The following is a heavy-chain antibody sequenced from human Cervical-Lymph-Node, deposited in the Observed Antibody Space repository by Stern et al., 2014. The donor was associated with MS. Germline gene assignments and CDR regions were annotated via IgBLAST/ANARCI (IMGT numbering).Heavy chain of an antibody. V-gene: IGHV3-15*01. Sequence: EMQLVESGGGLVKPGGSLRLSCAASGFTFSDAWMTWVRQAPGKGLEWVGHIKSRSDGGTTDYAAPVKRRFAISRDDSSSTLYLQMNSLKAEDTAVYYCSTLRDTDWFDPWGQGTLVTVSS. CDR1: GFTFSDAW. CDR3: STLRDTDWFDP. J-gene: IGHJ5*02. D-gene: IGHD5-18*01. CDR2: IKSRSDGGTT.